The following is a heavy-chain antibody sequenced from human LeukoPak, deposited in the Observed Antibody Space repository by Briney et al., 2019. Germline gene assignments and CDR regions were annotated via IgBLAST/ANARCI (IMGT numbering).Heavy chain of an antibody. Sequence: YPGECDTRYSPSFQGQVTISAHKSISTAYLQWSSLKASDTAMYYCARPRIAAAYDAFDIWGQGTMVTVSS. CDR2: YPGECDT. V-gene: IGHV5-51*01. CDR3: ARPRIAAAYDAFDI. J-gene: IGHJ3*02. D-gene: IGHD6-13*01.